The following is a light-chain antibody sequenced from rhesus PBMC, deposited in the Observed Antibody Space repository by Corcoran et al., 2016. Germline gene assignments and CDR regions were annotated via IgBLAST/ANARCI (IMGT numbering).Light chain of an antibody. CDR1: QGISSY. V-gene: IGKV1-28*02. CDR2: AAS. J-gene: IGKJ1*01. CDR3: PQYDDFPWT. Sequence: DIQMTQSPSSLSASVGDTVTITCRASQGISSYLNWFQQKPGKAPQPLMFAASSLQSGVPSRFSGSGSGTDYTLTIGSLQPEEFATYDCPQYDDFPWTFGQGTKVEIK.